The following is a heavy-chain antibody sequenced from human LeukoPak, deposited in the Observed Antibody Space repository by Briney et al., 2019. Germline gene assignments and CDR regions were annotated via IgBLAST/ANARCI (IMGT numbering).Heavy chain of an antibody. J-gene: IGHJ4*02. V-gene: IGHV3-21*01. Sequence: GGSLRLSCAASGFTFSSYGMIWVRQAPGKGLEWVSSISSSSSYIYYADSVKGRFTISRDNAKNSLYLQMNSLRAEDTAVYYCARDLMVRGVIGYWGQGTLVTVSS. CDR3: ARDLMVRGVIGY. D-gene: IGHD3-10*01. CDR1: GFTFSSYG. CDR2: ISSSSSYI.